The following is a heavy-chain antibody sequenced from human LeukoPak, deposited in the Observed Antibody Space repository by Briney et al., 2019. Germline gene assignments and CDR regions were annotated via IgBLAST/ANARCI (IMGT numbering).Heavy chain of an antibody. Sequence: ASVTVSFKASGGTFSSYAISWVRQAPGQGLEWMGGIIPIFGTANYAQKFQGRVTITTDESTSTAYMELSSLRSEDTAVYYCASQEYSSSSPFDYWGQGTLVTVSS. CDR2: IIPIFGTA. CDR3: ASQEYSSSSPFDY. V-gene: IGHV1-69*05. D-gene: IGHD6-6*01. CDR1: GGTFSSYA. J-gene: IGHJ4*02.